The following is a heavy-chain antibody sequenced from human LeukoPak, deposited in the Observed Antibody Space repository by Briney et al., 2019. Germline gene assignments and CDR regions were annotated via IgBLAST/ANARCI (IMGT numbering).Heavy chain of an antibody. CDR1: GDSISTPSYY. J-gene: IGHJ4*02. D-gene: IGHD1-1*01. V-gene: IGHV4-39*01. CDR2: IYSTGNT. CDR3: ARHQLGRRKPFDY. Sequence: SETLSLTCSVSGDSISTPSYYWGRIRQSPGKGLEWIASIYSTGNTYFNPSFKSRVTISVDTSKNQFSLNMHSVTAADTAVYYCARHQLGRRKPFDYWGQGSLVTVSS.